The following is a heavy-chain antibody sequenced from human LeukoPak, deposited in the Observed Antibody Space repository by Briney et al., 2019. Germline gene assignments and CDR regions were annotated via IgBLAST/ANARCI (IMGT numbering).Heavy chain of an antibody. J-gene: IGHJ4*02. CDR1: GFTFSTYW. D-gene: IGHD6-19*01. V-gene: IGHV3-7*01. CDR3: ARDRSTVAGIDY. Sequence: GSLRLSCAASGFTFSTYWMAWARQAPGKGLEWVATIKPDGGDKYYVDSVKGRFTISRDNARNSLFLQMNSLRAEDTAVYYCARDRSTVAGIDYWGQGTLVTVSS. CDR2: IKPDGGDK.